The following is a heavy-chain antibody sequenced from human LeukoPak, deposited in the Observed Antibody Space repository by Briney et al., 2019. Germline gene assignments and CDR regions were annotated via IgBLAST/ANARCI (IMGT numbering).Heavy chain of an antibody. V-gene: IGHV3-30*02. CDR1: GFTFSSYG. Sequence: PGGSLRLSCAASGFTFSSYGMHWLRQAPGQGLEWVAFIRYDGSNKYYADSVKGRFTISRDNSKNTLYLQMNSLRAEDTAVYYCAKGKTYYYYYMDVWGKGTTVTVSS. CDR2: IRYDGSNK. J-gene: IGHJ6*03. CDR3: AKGKTYYYYYMDV.